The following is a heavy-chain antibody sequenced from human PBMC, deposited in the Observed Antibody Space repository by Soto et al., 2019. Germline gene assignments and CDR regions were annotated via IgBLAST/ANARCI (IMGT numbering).Heavy chain of an antibody. Sequence: KRRRPLSLTRTVSGGSISSGFYYWGWIRQPPGKGLEYIGSQYYAGSTYYNPSLKSRVTILVDTSKNQFSLKLSSVTAADTAVYFCARGDDFAGNDYFDYWGQGTLVTVSS. CDR3: ARGDDFAGNDYFDY. CDR2: QYYAGST. CDR1: GGSISSGFYY. D-gene: IGHD1-1*01. J-gene: IGHJ4*02. V-gene: IGHV4-39*01.